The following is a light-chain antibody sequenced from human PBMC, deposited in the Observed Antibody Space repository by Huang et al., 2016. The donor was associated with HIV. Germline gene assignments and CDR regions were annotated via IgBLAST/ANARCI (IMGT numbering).Light chain of an antibody. V-gene: IGKV3-20*01. J-gene: IGKJ4*01. CDR3: QQYGTSPPSLT. CDR1: HSVSGTY. Sequence: EIVLMQSPGTLSLSPGGRATLTCRASHSVSGTYLAWYQQKPGLAPRLLLNGTSIRATGIPEEIGSSGSATNFTLTISRLEPEDFAVYYCQQYGTSPPSLTFGGGTKVEIK. CDR2: GTS.